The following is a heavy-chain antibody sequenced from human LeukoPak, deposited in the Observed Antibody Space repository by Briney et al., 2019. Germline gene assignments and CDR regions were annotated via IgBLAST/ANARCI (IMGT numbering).Heavy chain of an antibody. V-gene: IGHV3-23*01. CDR1: GFTFSTYA. Sequence: GGSLRLSCAASGFTFSTYAMSWVRQAPGKGLEWVSAISNSGDKTYYADSVKGRFTISRDNSKSTMYLQMNSLRAEDTAVYYCARETTVTFPDVFDIWGQGTMVTVSS. J-gene: IGHJ3*02. CDR2: ISNSGDKT. CDR3: ARETTVTFPDVFDI. D-gene: IGHD4-17*01.